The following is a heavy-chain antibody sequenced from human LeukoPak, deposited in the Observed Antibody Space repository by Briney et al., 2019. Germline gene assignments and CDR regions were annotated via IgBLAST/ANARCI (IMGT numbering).Heavy chain of an antibody. CDR1: GSTFSSYA. CDR2: ITGSGSNT. CDR3: AKDRGLWLDSYLDY. Sequence: GGSLRLSCAASGSTFSSYAMNWVRQAPGKGLEWVSTITGSGSNTYYPDSVKGRFTISRDTIKNTLYLQMNSLNANSTAIDYCAKDRGLWLDSYLDYWGQGTLVTVSS. J-gene: IGHJ4*02. V-gene: IGHV3-23*01. D-gene: IGHD6-19*01.